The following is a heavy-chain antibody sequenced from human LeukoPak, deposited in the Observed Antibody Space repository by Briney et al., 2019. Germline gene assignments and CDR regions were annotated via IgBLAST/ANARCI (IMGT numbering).Heavy chain of an antibody. CDR2: INPSGGST. V-gene: IGHV1-46*01. J-gene: IGHJ4*02. Sequence: GASVKVSCKASGYTFTSYYMHWVRQAPGQGLEWMGIINPSGGSTSYAQKFQGRVTMTRDTSTSTVYMELSSLRSEDTAVYYCASDACSGGSCYSFDYWGQGTLVTVSS. CDR3: ASDACSGGSCYSFDY. D-gene: IGHD2-15*01. CDR1: GYTFTSYY.